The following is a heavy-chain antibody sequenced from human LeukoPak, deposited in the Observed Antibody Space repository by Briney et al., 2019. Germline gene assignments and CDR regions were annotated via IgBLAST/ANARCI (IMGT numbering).Heavy chain of an antibody. D-gene: IGHD6-6*01. V-gene: IGHV3-64*01. Sequence: GGSLRLSCAASGFTFSYYAMHWVRQAPGKGLEYVSAISNDGGSTYYANSVKGRFTISRDNSKNMLYLQMGSLRPEDMAVYYCARWVSTSYDAFDIWGQGTMVTVSS. CDR3: ARWVSTSYDAFDI. J-gene: IGHJ3*02. CDR1: GFTFSYYA. CDR2: ISNDGGST.